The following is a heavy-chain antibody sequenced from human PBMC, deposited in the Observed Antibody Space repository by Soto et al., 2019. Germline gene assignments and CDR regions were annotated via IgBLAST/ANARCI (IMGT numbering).Heavy chain of an antibody. D-gene: IGHD6-13*01. CDR3: ARIAAAGRYYYYGMDV. J-gene: IGHJ6*02. Sequence: QLQLQESGPGLVKPSETLSLTCTVSGGSISSSSYYWGWIRQPPGKGLEWIGSIYYSGSTYYNPSLKSRVTLSVDTSKNQFSLKLSSVTAADTAVYYCARIAAAGRYYYYGMDVWGQGTTVTVSS. V-gene: IGHV4-39*01. CDR1: GGSISSSSYY. CDR2: IYYSGST.